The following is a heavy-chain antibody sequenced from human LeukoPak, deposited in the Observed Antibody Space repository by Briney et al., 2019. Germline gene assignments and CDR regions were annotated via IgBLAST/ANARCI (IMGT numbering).Heavy chain of an antibody. Sequence: PGGSMRLSCAASGFTFSSYAMSWVRQAPGKGLEWVSAISGSGGSTYYADSVKGRFTISRDNSKNTLYLQMNSLRAEDTAVYYCAKHSYITMVRGFLDYWGQGTLVTVSS. CDR1: GFTFSSYA. V-gene: IGHV3-23*01. CDR2: ISGSGGST. CDR3: AKHSYITMVRGFLDY. D-gene: IGHD3-10*01. J-gene: IGHJ4*02.